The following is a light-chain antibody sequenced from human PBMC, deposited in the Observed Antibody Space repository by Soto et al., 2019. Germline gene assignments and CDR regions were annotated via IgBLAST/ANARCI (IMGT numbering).Light chain of an antibody. J-gene: IGLJ3*02. CDR1: SSDVGGYNY. CDR2: EVS. V-gene: IGLV2-14*01. CDR3: SSYTTSSTRV. Sequence: QSALTQPASVSGSPGQSITISCTGTSSDVGGYNYVSWYQQHPGKAPKLMIYEVSNRPSGVSNRFSGSKSGITASLTISGLQAEVEADYYCSSYTTSSTRVFGGGTKLTVL.